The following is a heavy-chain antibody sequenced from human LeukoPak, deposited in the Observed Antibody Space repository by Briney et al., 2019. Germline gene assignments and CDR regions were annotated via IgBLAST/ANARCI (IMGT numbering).Heavy chain of an antibody. J-gene: IGHJ4*02. D-gene: IGHD3-3*01. CDR3: TTGYYDFWSGYRDY. Sequence: GGSLRLSCAASGFTFSSYAMSWVRQAPGKGLEWVSAISGSGGSTYYADSVKGRFTISRDNSKNTLYLQMNSLKTEDTAVYYCTTGYYDFWSGYRDYWGQGTLVTVSS. CDR2: ISGSGGST. V-gene: IGHV3-23*01. CDR1: GFTFSSYA.